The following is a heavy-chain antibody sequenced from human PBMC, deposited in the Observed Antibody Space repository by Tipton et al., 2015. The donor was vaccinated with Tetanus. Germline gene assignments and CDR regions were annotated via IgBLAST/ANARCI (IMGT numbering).Heavy chain of an antibody. D-gene: IGHD3-10*01. CDR2: VYYSGTT. V-gene: IGHV4-59*08. CDR1: GGSFSGYF. J-gene: IGHJ4*02. CDR3: AGLYYYDSASYPLY. Sequence: TLSLTCAVYGGSFSGYFWSWIRQPPGKELEWIGYVYYSGTTNYNPSLKSRVTMSVDTSKNQFSLRLRSVTAADTAVFYCAGLYYYDSASYPLYWGQGTLVTVSS.